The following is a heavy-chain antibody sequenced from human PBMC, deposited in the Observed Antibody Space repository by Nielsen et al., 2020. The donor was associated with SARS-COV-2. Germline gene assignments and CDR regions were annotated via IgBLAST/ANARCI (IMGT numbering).Heavy chain of an antibody. Sequence: GESLKISCSASGFTFSSTWMDWVRQAPGQGLVWVSRINPSGSGTAYADSVKGRFAVSRDNAGNTVVLQIHSLRVEDTAVYYCAGGADFWSGTQKYYMNVWGKRTTVTVSS. D-gene: IGHD3-3*01. CDR2: INPSGSGT. J-gene: IGHJ6*03. CDR1: GFTFSSTW. CDR3: AGGADFWSGTQKYYMNV. V-gene: IGHV3-74*01.